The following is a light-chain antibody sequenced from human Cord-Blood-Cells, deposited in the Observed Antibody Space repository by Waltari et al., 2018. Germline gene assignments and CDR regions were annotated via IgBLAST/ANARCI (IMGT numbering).Light chain of an antibody. Sequence: QSALTQPRSVSGSPGQSGTISCTGTSSDVGGCHYVSWYQQHPRKAPQLMIYDVSKRPSGVPDRFSGSKSGNTASLTISGLQAEDEADYYCCSYAGSYTVFGGGTKLTVL. CDR1: SSDVGGCHY. CDR2: DVS. J-gene: IGLJ3*02. V-gene: IGLV2-11*01. CDR3: CSYAGSYTV.